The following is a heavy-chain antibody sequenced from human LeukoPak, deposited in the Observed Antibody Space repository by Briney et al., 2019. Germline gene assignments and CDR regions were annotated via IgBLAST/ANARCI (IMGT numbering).Heavy chain of an antibody. CDR2: IYYSGST. CDR3: AREGDNWNYVH. CDR1: GGSISSSSYY. D-gene: IGHD1-7*01. Sequence: SETLSLTCTVSGGSISSSSYYWGWIRQPPGKGLEWIGSIYYSGSTYYNPSLKSRVTISVDTSKNQFSLKLSSVTAADTAVYYCAREGDNWNYVHWGQGTLVTVSS. V-gene: IGHV4-39*07. J-gene: IGHJ4*02.